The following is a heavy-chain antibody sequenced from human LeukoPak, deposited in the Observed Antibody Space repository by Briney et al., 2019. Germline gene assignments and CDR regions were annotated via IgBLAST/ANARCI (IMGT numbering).Heavy chain of an antibody. Sequence: SETLSLTCAVYGGSFSGYYWSWIRQPPGKGLEWIGEINHSGSTNYNPSLKSRVTISVDTSKNQFSLKLSSVTAADTAVYYRARGEGSSWYGFDPWGQGTLVTVSS. D-gene: IGHD6-13*01. CDR1: GGSFSGYY. J-gene: IGHJ5*02. V-gene: IGHV4-34*01. CDR3: ARGEGSSWYGFDP. CDR2: INHSGST.